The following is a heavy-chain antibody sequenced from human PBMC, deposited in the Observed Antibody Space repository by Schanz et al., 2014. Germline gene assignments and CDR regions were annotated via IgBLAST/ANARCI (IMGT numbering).Heavy chain of an antibody. CDR2: IIPITGIT. V-gene: IGHV1-69*02. CDR1: GDTFRSYT. D-gene: IGHD5-12*01. J-gene: IGHJ4*02. CDR3: ARTGYDPSLTH. Sequence: QVQLVQSGAAVKKPGSSVKVSCKASGDTFRSYTINWVRHAPGQGLEWMGRIIPITGITNYAQKFQGRVTFTADKSTSTAFVEVNSLRSEDTAVYYCARTGYDPSLTHWGQGTLVTVSS.